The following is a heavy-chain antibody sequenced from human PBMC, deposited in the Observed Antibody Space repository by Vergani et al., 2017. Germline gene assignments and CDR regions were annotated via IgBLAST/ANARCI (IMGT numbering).Heavy chain of an antibody. J-gene: IGHJ6*02. V-gene: IGHV1-58*01. CDR2: IVVGSGNT. CDR3: AASISIAALQSFYYYYGMDV. D-gene: IGHD6-6*01. Sequence: QMQLVQSGPEVKKPGTSVKVSCKASGFTFTSSAVQWVRQARGQRLEWIGWIVVGSGNTNYAQKFQERVTITRDMSTSTAYMELSSLRSEDTAGYYCAASISIAALQSFYYYYGMDVWGQGTTVTVSS. CDR1: GFTFTSSA.